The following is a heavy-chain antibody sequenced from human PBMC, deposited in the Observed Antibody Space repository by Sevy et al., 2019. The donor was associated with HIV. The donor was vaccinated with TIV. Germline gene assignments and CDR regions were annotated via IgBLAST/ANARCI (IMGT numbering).Heavy chain of an antibody. V-gene: IGHV3-21*01. D-gene: IGHD3-3*01. CDR1: GFTFSSYT. CDR3: ARRETDFWSGTAAFDI. CDR2: ISSSGSYI. J-gene: IGHJ3*02. Sequence: GGSLRLSCAASGFTFSSYTMNWVRQAPGKGLEWVSSISSSGSYIYYADSVKGRFTISRDNAKNSLYLQMNSLRAEDTAVYYCARRETDFWSGTAAFDIWGQGTMVTVSS.